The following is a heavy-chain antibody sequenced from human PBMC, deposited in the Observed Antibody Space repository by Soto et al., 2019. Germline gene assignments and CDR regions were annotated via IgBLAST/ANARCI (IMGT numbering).Heavy chain of an antibody. CDR2: IYDSGST. D-gene: IGHD2-2*01. CDR3: ARDSGRGYCSRSSCQLVI. Sequence: SETLSLTCTVSGGSISSVGYYWSWIRQHPGKGLEWIGYIYDSGSTYYNPSLKSRVTISLDTSKNQFSLKLSSVTAADTAVYYCARDSGRGYCSRSSCQLVIWGQGTMVTVSS. CDR1: GGSISSVGYY. J-gene: IGHJ3*02. V-gene: IGHV4-31*03.